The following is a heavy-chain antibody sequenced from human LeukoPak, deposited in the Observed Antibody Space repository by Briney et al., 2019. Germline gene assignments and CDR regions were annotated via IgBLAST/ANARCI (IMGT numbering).Heavy chain of an antibody. CDR1: GGSFSGYY. V-gene: IGHV4-34*01. J-gene: IGHJ4*02. CDR3: ARGVYYDSSGYYFRPFDY. D-gene: IGHD3-22*01. CDR2: TNHSGST. Sequence: SETLSLTCAVYGGSFSGYYWSWIRQPPGEGLEWIGETNHSGSTNYNPSLKSRVTISVDTSKNQFSPKLSSVTAADTAVYYCARGVYYDSSGYYFRPFDYWGQGTLVTVSS.